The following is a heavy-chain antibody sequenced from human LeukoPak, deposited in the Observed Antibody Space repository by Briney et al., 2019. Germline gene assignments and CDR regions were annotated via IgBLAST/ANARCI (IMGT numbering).Heavy chain of an antibody. D-gene: IGHD3-22*01. V-gene: IGHV4-59*01. J-gene: IGHJ4*02. Sequence: SETLSLTCTVSRGSISSYFWSWIRQTPGKALEWIGYIYYSGTTNYNPSLKSRVTISVGTSKNQFSLKLRSVTAADTAVYYCASTRYYHDSTGYYAVPFFDYWGQGTLVTASS. CDR1: RGSISSYF. CDR3: ASTRYYHDSTGYYAVPFFDY. CDR2: IYYSGTT.